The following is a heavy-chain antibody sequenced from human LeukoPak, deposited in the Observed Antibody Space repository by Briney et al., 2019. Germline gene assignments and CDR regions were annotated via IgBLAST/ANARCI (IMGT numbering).Heavy chain of an antibody. CDR1: GGSISSGDYY. V-gene: IGHV4-30-4*01. D-gene: IGHD5-18*01. CDR3: ARDRWARYSYGHRPDD. CDR2: IYYSGST. J-gene: IGHJ4*02. Sequence: PSETLSLTCTVSGGSISSGDYYWSWIRQPPGKGLEWIGYIYYSGSTYYNPSLKSRVTISVDTSKNQFSLKLSSVTAADTAVYYCARDRWARYSYGHRPDDWGQGTLVTVSS.